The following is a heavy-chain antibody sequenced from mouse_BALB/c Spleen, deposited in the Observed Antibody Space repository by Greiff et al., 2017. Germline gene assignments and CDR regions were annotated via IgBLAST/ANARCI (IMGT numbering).Heavy chain of an antibody. V-gene: IGHV2-9*02. Sequence: VKLVESGPGLVAPSQSLSITCTVSGFSLTSYGVHWVRQPPGKGLEWLGVIWAGGSTNYNSALMSRLSISKDNSKSQVFLKMNSLQTDDTAMYYCARDQDDGYYFDYWGQGTTLTVSS. CDR3: ARDQDDGYYFDY. J-gene: IGHJ2*01. D-gene: IGHD2-3*01. CDR2: IWAGGST. CDR1: GFSLTSYG.